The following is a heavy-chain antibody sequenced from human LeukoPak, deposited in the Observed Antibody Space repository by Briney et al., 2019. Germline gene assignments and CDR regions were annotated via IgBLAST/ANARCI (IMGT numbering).Heavy chain of an antibody. Sequence: SETLSLTCTVSGGSISSSSYYWGWIRQPPGKGLEWIGTIYYSGSTNYNPSLKSRVTISEDTSKKQFSLNLSSVTAADTAVYYCARAGGFSTTWHFDYWGQGILVTVSS. V-gene: IGHV4-39*07. CDR2: IYYSGST. D-gene: IGHD6-13*01. CDR1: GGSISSSSYY. J-gene: IGHJ4*02. CDR3: ARAGGFSTTWHFDY.